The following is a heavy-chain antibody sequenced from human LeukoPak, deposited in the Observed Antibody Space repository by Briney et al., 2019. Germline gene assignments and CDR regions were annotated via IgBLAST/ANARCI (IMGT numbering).Heavy chain of an antibody. Sequence: PSGTLSLTCAVSGGSISSSNWWSWVRQPPGKGLVWVSRINTDGSSTSYADSVKGRFTISRDNAKNTLYLQMNSLRAEDTAVYYCARGPVYYYYMDVWGKGATVTVSS. CDR3: ARGPVYYYYMDV. CDR1: GGSISSSNW. V-gene: IGHV3-74*01. CDR2: INTDGSST. J-gene: IGHJ6*03.